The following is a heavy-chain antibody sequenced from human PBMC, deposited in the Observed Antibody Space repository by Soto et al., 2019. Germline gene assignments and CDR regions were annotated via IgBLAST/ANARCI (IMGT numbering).Heavy chain of an antibody. Sequence: GGSLRLSCAAAGFTFSSYWMHWVRQVPGKGLVWVSRINTDGSSTSYADSVKGRFTISRDNAKNTLYLQMNSLRAEDTAVYYCVSDNWNDKVYWGQGTLVTVSS. CDR3: VSDNWNDKVY. CDR2: INTDGSST. D-gene: IGHD1-20*01. J-gene: IGHJ4*02. CDR1: GFTFSSYW. V-gene: IGHV3-74*01.